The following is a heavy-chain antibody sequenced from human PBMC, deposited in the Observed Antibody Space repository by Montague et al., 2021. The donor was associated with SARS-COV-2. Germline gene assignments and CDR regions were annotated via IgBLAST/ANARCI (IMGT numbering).Heavy chain of an antibody. J-gene: IGHJ4*02. V-gene: IGHV4-39*01. CDR2: IYYSGST. CDR1: GGSISTSPYF. Sequence: SETLSLTCTVSGGSISTSPYFWGWIRQPPGKGLEWIGSIYYSGSTYYNPSLKSRVAISVDTSKNQFSLKLSSVTAADTAAYYCAGHALGYFDWLNEGYFDYWGQGTLVTVSS. D-gene: IGHD3-9*01. CDR3: AGHALGYFDWLNEGYFDY.